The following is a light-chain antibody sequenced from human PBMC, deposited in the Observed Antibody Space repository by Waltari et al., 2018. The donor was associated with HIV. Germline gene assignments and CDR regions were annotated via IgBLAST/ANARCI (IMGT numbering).Light chain of an antibody. J-gene: IGLJ3*02. Sequence: QSVLTQPPSASGPPGQRVTMSCSGSSSNIGRNTVNWYQQLPGTAPKLLIFSDAPRPSGVPDRFSGSKSGTSASLAISGLQSEDEGDYYCAAWDDSLNGHWVFGGGTRVTVL. CDR3: AAWDDSLNGHWV. CDR1: SSNIGRNT. V-gene: IGLV1-44*01. CDR2: SDA.